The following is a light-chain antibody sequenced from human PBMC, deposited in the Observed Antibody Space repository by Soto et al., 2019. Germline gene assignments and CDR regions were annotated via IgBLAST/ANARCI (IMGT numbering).Light chain of an antibody. CDR2: DAS. J-gene: IGKJ5*01. V-gene: IGKV3-20*01. CDR1: QSVSSY. Sequence: EIVLTQSPATLSLSPGERATLSCRASQSVSSYLAWYQQKPGQAPRLLIYDASNRATGIPDRFSGSGSGTDFTLTISRLEPEDFAVYYCQHYGRSLPITFGQGTRLEIK. CDR3: QHYGRSLPIT.